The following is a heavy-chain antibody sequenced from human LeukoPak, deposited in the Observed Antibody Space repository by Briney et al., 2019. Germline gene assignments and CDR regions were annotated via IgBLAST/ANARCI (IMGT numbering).Heavy chain of an antibody. V-gene: IGHV3-30*03. CDR3: ARAYYYDSSGYYA. CDR1: GFTFSSCG. D-gene: IGHD3-22*01. CDR2: ISYDGSNK. Sequence: GRSLRLSCAASGFTFSSCGMHWVRQAPGKGLEWVAVISYDGSNKYYADSVKGRFTISRDNSKNTLFLEMNSLRSEDTAVYYCARAYYYDSSGYYAWGQGTLVTVSS. J-gene: IGHJ4*02.